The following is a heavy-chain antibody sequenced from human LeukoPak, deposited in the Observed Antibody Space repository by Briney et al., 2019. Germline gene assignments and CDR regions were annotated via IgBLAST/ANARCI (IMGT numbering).Heavy chain of an antibody. Sequence: PGGSLRLSCAASGFSFSILNMNWVRQAPGKGLEWVSYISSSGSTIYYADSVKGRFTISRDNAKNSLYLQMNSLRAEDTAVYYCARDFDSSGYFDYWGQGTLVTVSS. CDR3: ARDFDSSGYFDY. V-gene: IGHV3-48*04. J-gene: IGHJ4*02. D-gene: IGHD3-22*01. CDR1: GFSFSILN. CDR2: ISSSGSTI.